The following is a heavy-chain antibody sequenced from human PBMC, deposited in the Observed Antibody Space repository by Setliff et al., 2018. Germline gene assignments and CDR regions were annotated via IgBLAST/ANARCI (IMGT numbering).Heavy chain of an antibody. D-gene: IGHD3-10*01. CDR3: ARVESMVRGKNILRHFDY. J-gene: IGHJ4*02. CDR2: INNYNTNT. CDR1: GYTFSVYG. V-gene: IGHV1-18*01. Sequence: ASVKVSCKASGYTFSVYGITWVRQAPGQGLEWMGWINNYNTNTNYAPKLQGRVTLTTDISTSTAYMELGSLTTDDTAVYYCARVESMVRGKNILRHFDYWGQGIQVTVSS.